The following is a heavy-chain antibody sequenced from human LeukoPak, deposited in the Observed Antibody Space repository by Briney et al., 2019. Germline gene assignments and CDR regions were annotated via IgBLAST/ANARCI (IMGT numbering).Heavy chain of an antibody. CDR3: ARGRLTVAAFPNWFDP. Sequence: GALRLSCAASGFTFSSYNMNWVRRAPGKGLEWISYISSDRSTIYYADSVKGRFTISRDNAQNSLYLQMNSLRDEDTAVYFCARGRLTVAAFPNWFDPWGQGALVTVSS. CDR2: ISSDRSTI. D-gene: IGHD4-11*01. V-gene: IGHV3-48*02. J-gene: IGHJ5*02. CDR1: GFTFSSYN.